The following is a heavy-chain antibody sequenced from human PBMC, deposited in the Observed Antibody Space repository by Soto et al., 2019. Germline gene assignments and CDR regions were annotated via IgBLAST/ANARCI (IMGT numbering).Heavy chain of an antibody. Sequence: GGALRLSCAASGFTFSSYEMNWVRQAPGKGLEWVSYISSSGSTIYYADSVKGRFTISRDNAKNSLYLQMNSLRAEDTAVYYCARVNYYDSSGYYQWPPDYWGQGTLVTVSS. CDR3: ARVNYYDSSGYYQWPPDY. V-gene: IGHV3-48*03. D-gene: IGHD3-22*01. J-gene: IGHJ4*02. CDR1: GFTFSSYE. CDR2: ISSSGSTI.